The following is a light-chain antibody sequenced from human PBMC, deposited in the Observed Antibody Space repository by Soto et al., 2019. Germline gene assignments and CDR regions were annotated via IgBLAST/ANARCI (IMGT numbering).Light chain of an antibody. Sequence: DIQMTQSPSSLSASVGDRVTITFEASQDISNYLNWYQQKPGKAPKLLIYDASNLETGVPSRFSGSGSGTDFTFTISSLQPEDIATYYCQQYDNPPITFGQGTRLEIK. CDR1: QDISNY. V-gene: IGKV1-33*01. CDR2: DAS. CDR3: QQYDNPPIT. J-gene: IGKJ5*01.